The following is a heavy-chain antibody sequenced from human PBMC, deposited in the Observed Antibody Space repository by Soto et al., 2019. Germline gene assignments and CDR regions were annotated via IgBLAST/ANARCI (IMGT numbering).Heavy chain of an antibody. CDR3: VSGGETFFDS. D-gene: IGHD2-21*01. V-gene: IGHV3-33*01. CDR2: IWFDGSKT. Sequence: QVQLVESGGGVVQPGRSLRLSCAASGFNFNRFGMHWVRQIAGKGPAWLAVIWFDGSKTYYADSVKGRFTISRDNSNNTFDLEMDSLLGDDTALYYCVSGGETFFDSWGQGTLVTVSS. CDR1: GFNFNRFG. J-gene: IGHJ4*02.